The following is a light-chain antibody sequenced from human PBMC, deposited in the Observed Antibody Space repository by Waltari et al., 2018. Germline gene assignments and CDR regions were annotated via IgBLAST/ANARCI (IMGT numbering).Light chain of an antibody. CDR3: QHYNTYPFT. V-gene: IGKV1-5*03. J-gene: IGKJ3*01. CDR2: KAS. Sequence: EIQMTQSPSTLSASVGDRVTITCRASQSISSWLAWYQQQPGKAPKVLIYKASSLESGVPSRFSGSGSGTEFTLTISSLQPDDFATYYCQHYNTYPFTFGPGTKVDIK. CDR1: QSISSW.